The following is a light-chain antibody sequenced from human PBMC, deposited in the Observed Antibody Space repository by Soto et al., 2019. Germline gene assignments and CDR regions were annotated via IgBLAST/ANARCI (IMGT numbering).Light chain of an antibody. Sequence: QSVLTQPPSVSGALGQRVTISCTGSSSNIGAGYDVHWYQQLPGTAPKLLIYGNSNRPSGVPDRFSGSKSGTSASLAITGLQAEDEADYYCQSYDSSLSGRWVFGGGTKVTVL. CDR3: QSYDSSLSGRWV. J-gene: IGLJ3*02. CDR2: GNS. V-gene: IGLV1-40*01. CDR1: SSNIGAGYD.